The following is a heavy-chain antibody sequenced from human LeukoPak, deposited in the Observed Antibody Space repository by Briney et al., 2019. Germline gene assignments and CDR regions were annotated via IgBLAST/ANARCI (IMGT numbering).Heavy chain of an antibody. D-gene: IGHD6-13*01. V-gene: IGHV4-4*09. CDR1: GGSISSYY. CDR3: ARRAAAGTSPFDY. Sequence: SETLSLTCTVSGGSISSYYWSWIRQPPGKGLEYIGCIYTSGSTNFNPSLKSRVTISVDTSKNQFSLKLSSVTAADTAVYYCARRAAAGTSPFDYWGQGTLVTVSS. J-gene: IGHJ4*02. CDR2: IYTSGST.